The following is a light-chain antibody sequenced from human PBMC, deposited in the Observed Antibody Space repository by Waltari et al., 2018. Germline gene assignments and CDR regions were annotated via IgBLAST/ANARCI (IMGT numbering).Light chain of an antibody. CDR1: QSLLSGSNNF. CDR3: QQYYSSPLT. V-gene: IGKV4-1*01. J-gene: IGKJ4*01. Sequence: DIVMTQSPDSLAVSLCETATLNCKSSQSLLSGSNNFFAWFQQKPGQPPKLLISWASTRESGVPDRISGSGSGTDFTLTISRLQAEDVAVYYCQQYYSSPLTFGGGTSDEIK. CDR2: WAS.